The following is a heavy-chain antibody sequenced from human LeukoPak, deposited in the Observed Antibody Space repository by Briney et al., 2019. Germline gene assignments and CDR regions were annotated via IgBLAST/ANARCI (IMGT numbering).Heavy chain of an antibody. CDR3: ARSLYYGDDDNYFDY. D-gene: IGHD4-17*01. CDR2: ISRSGSNI. J-gene: IGHJ4*02. V-gene: IGHV3-48*03. Sequence: GGSLRLSCAASGFTFSSYEMNWVRQAPGKGLEWVSYISRSGSNIYYGDSAKGRFTISRDNAKNSLYLQMNSLRAEDTAVYYCARSLYYGDDDNYFDYWGQGTLVTVSS. CDR1: GFTFSSYE.